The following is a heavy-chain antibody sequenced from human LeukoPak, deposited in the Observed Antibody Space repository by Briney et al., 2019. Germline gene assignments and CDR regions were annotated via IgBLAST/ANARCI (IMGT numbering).Heavy chain of an antibody. J-gene: IGHJ4*02. CDR3: TRRGHVVAPN. D-gene: IGHD2-15*01. Sequence: SETLSLTCTVSGYSVSSGYYWGWIRQPPGKGLQWIGSIYHSGSTYYNPSLKSRATISVDTSRNQFSLNLSSVTAADTALYYCTRRGHVVAPNWGQGTLVTVSS. V-gene: IGHV4-38-2*02. CDR1: GYSVSSGYY. CDR2: IYHSGST.